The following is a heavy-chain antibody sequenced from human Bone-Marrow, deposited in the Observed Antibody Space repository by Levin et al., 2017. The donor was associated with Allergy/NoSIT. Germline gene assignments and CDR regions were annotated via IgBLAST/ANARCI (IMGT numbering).Heavy chain of an antibody. D-gene: IGHD6-6*01. V-gene: IGHV3-7*01. J-gene: IGHJ4*02. CDR1: GFTFSSYW. CDR3: TRGGRPVAARWDLFDY. Sequence: GESLKISCAASGFTFSSYWMSWVRQAPGKGLEWVANIKQDGSEKYYVDSVKGRFTISRDNAKNSEYLQMNSLRAEDTAVYYCTRGGRPVAARWDLFDYWGLGTLVTVSS. CDR2: IKQDGSEK.